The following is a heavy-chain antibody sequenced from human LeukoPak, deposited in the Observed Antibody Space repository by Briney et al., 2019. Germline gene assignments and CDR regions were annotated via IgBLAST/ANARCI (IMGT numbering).Heavy chain of an antibody. V-gene: IGHV4-4*07. D-gene: IGHD2-2*01. CDR1: GGSISTYY. J-gene: IGHJ5*02. CDR3: ARDLEHCDSTSCHNWFDP. Sequence: SETLSLTCTASGGSISTYYWSWIRQPAGKGLEWIGRLYTRGSTSYNPSLKSRVTISIDKAKSQFSLNLSSVTAADTAVYYCARDLEHCDSTSCHNWFDPWGQGTLVTVSS. CDR2: LYTRGST.